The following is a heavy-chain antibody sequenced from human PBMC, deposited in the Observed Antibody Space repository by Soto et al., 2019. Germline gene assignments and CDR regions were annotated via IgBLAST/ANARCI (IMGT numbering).Heavy chain of an antibody. CDR3: ARSPRRVGVKWYFDF. J-gene: IGHJ4*02. D-gene: IGHD3-3*01. Sequence: QVQLQESGPGLVKPSGTLSLNCAVSGDSFTSSNWWAWVRQPPGKGLEWIGDILHTGSTDYSPSLKSRVTLSIDTSKKQVSLNLTSVTAADTAVYYCARSPRRVGVKWYFDFWGQGTLVTVSS. CDR2: ILHTGST. V-gene: IGHV4-4*02. CDR1: GDSFTSSNW.